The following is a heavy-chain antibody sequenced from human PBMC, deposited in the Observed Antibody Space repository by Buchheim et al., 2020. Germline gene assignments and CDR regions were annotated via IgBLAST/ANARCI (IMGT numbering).Heavy chain of an antibody. CDR2: IRGNGGSI. CDR1: GFTFSVYA. CDR3: AKSPRWELLDD. V-gene: IGHV3-23*01. D-gene: IGHD1-26*01. Sequence: EVQLLESGGGWIQPGGSLRLSCAASGFTFSVYAMTWVRQAPGKGLERVSAIRGNGGSIYYADSVKGRFTISRDNSRNILFLQMNSLRAEDTAVYYCAKSPRWELLDDWGQG. J-gene: IGHJ4*02.